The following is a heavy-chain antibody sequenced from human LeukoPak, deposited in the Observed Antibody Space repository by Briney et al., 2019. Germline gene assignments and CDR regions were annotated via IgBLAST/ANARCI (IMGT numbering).Heavy chain of an antibody. Sequence: PSETLSLTCAVYGGSFCGYYWSWIRQPPGKELEWIGEINHSGSTNYNPSLKSRVTISVDTSKNQFSLKLSSVTAADTAVYYCARDYYDSSGYHRRNASDIWGQGTMVTVSS. D-gene: IGHD3-22*01. J-gene: IGHJ3*02. CDR1: GGSFCGYY. V-gene: IGHV4-34*01. CDR3: ARDYYDSSGYHRRNASDI. CDR2: INHSGST.